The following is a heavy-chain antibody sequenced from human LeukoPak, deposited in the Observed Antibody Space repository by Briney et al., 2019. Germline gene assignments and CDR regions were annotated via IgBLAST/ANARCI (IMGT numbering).Heavy chain of an antibody. CDR2: IYHSGST. V-gene: IGHV4-38-2*02. CDR1: GYSISSGYY. CDR3: ARGYSSGWYFLDY. J-gene: IGHJ4*02. D-gene: IGHD6-19*01. Sequence: PSETLSLTCTVSGYSISSGYYWGWIRQPPGKGLEWIGSIYHSGSTNYNPSLKSRVTISVDTSKNQFSLKLSSVTAADTAVYYCARGYSSGWYFLDYWGQGTLVTVSS.